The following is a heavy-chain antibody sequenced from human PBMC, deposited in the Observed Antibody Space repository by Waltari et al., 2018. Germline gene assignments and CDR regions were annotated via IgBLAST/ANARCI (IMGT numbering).Heavy chain of an antibody. J-gene: IGHJ2*01. Sequence: EVQLLESGGGLVQPGGSLRLSCAASGFTFSSYAMSWVRQAPGKGLVWVSRINSDGSTTSYADSVKGRFTISRDNAKNTLYLQMNSLRADDTSVYYCARAQLTMARNLDLWGRGTLVTVSS. D-gene: IGHD3-10*01. CDR2: INSDGSTT. CDR1: GFTFSSYA. CDR3: ARAQLTMARNLDL. V-gene: IGHV3-74*02.